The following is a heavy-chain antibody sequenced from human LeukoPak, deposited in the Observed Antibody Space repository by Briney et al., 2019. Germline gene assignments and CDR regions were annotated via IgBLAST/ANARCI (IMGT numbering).Heavy chain of an antibody. CDR2: ISSSGSTI. V-gene: IGHV3-48*03. CDR3: ARCLTAIHYYYGMDV. Sequence: QPGGSLRLSRAASGFTFSSYEMNWVRQAPGKGLEWVSYISSSGSTIYYADSVKGRFTISRDNAKNSLYLQMNSLRAEDTAVYYCARCLTAIHYYYGMDVWGQGTTVTVSS. J-gene: IGHJ6*02. D-gene: IGHD2-21*02. CDR1: GFTFSSYE.